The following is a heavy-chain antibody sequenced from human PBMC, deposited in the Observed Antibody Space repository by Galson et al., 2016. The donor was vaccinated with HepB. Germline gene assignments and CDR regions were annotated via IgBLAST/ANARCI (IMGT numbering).Heavy chain of an antibody. CDR1: GGSISSSRYY. D-gene: IGHD5-18*01. CDR2: IHYIGST. Sequence: ETLSLTCTVSGGSISSSRYYWGWIRQPPGKALEWIGSIHYIGSTYYNPSLKSRVTISVDTSKNQFSLKLSSVTAADTAVYYCARQIQVQQWLFGDYYMDVWGKGTTVTVSS. CDR3: ARQIQVQQWLFGDYYMDV. V-gene: IGHV4-39*01. J-gene: IGHJ6*03.